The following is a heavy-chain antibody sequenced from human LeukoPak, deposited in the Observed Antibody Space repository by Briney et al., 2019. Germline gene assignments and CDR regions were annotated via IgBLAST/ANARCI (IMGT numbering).Heavy chain of an antibody. V-gene: IGHV1-24*01. D-gene: IGHD6-13*01. CDR1: GYTLTELS. CDR2: FDPEDGET. CDR3: ATAPLKQLDPTPARYYYMDV. Sequence: GASVKVSCKVSGYTLTELSMHWVRQAPGKGLEWMGGFDPEDGETIYAQKFQGRVTMTEDTSTDTAYMELSSLRSEDTAVYYCATAPLKQLDPTPARYYYMDVWGKGTTVTVSS. J-gene: IGHJ6*03.